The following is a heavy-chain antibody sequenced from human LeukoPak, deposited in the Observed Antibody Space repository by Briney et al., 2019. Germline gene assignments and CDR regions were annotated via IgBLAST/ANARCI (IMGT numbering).Heavy chain of an antibody. CDR1: GFTFSSYG. CDR3: ARALIGDYNNSVLFDY. Sequence: GRSLRLSCAASGFTFSSYGMHWVRQAPGKGLEWVAVIWYDGSNKYYADSVKGRFTISRDNSKNTLYLQMNSLRAEDTAVYYCARALIGDYNNSVLFDYWDQGTLVTVSS. V-gene: IGHV3-33*01. CDR2: IWYDGSNK. D-gene: IGHD4-17*01. J-gene: IGHJ4*02.